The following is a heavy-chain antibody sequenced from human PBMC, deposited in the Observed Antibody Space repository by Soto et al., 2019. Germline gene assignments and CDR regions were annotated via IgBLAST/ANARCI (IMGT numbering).Heavy chain of an antibody. CDR3: ANADYSGYDLLPSG. J-gene: IGHJ4*02. CDR2: ISGSGGST. CDR1: GFTFSSYA. Sequence: EVQLLESGGGLVQPGGSLRLSCAASGFTFSSYAMSWVRQAPGKGLEWVSAISGSGGSTYYADSVKGRFTISRDNSKNTLYLQMNSLRAEDTAVYYCANADYSGYDLLPSGWGQGTLVTVSS. V-gene: IGHV3-23*01. D-gene: IGHD5-12*01.